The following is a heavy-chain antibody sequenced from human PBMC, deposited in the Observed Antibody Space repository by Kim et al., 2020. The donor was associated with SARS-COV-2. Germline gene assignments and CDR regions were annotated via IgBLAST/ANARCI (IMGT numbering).Heavy chain of an antibody. V-gene: IGHV4-34*01. CDR3: ARAPHCGLSTCYETAF. CDR2: INHSGST. CDR1: GGSFNGYS. Sequence: SETLSLTCAVYGGSFNGYSWNWIRQPPGQGLEWIGGINHSGSTNYNPSFNSRVTISVDRSKNQFSLKVTSVTAADTAVYYCARAPHCGLSTCYETAFWGQGPLVAVSS. D-gene: IGHD2-21*01. J-gene: IGHJ4*02.